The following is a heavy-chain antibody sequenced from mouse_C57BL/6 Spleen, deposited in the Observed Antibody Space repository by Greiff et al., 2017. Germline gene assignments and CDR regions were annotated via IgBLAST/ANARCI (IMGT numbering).Heavy chain of an antibody. CDR1: GFNITDDY. V-gene: IGHV14-4*01. CDR2: IDPENGDT. CDR3: TTRGGSSYFDY. J-gene: IGHJ2*01. Sequence: VQLQQSGAELVRPGASVKLSCTASGFNITDDYMHWVQQRPEQGLEWIGWIDPENGDTEYASKFQGKATITADTSSNTAYLQLSSLTSEDTAVYYCTTRGGSSYFDYWGKGTTLTVSS. D-gene: IGHD1-1*01.